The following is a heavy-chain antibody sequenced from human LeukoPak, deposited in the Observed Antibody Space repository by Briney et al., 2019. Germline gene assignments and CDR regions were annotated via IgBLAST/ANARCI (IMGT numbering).Heavy chain of an antibody. Sequence: GGSLRLSCAASGFTFSSYGMHWVRQAPGKGLEWVAFIRYDGSNKYYADSVKGRFTISRDNSKNTLYLQMNSLRAEDTAVYYCAKEGISAASDEYYFDYWGQGTLVTVSS. CDR1: GFTFSSYG. CDR3: AKEGISAASDEYYFDY. V-gene: IGHV3-30*02. D-gene: IGHD2-15*01. J-gene: IGHJ4*02. CDR2: IRYDGSNK.